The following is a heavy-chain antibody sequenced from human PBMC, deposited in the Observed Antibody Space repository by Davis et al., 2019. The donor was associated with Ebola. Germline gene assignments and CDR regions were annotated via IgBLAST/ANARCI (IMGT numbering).Heavy chain of an antibody. CDR2: TYYRSKWST. CDR1: GDHPSSNTAA. CDR3: ARRRAGTAPGLDS. D-gene: IGHD1-7*01. Sequence: SETLSPTCAISGDHPSSNTAAWNWIRQSPSRGLEWLGRTYYRSKWSTDYAVSVKSRITISPDTSKNQFSLQLNSVTPEDTAVYYCARRRAGTAPGLDSWGQGTLVTVSS. V-gene: IGHV6-1*01. J-gene: IGHJ4*02.